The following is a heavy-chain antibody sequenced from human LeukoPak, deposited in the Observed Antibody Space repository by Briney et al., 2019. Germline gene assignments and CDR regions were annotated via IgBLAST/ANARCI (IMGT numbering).Heavy chain of an antibody. V-gene: IGHV3-21*01. CDR3: VRLRRNSDTSGFYYYYDF. J-gene: IGHJ4*02. D-gene: IGHD3-22*01. CDR2: ISVRSNYI. Sequence: GGSLRLSCAASGYTFSSYSINWVRQAPGKGLEWVSSISVRSNYIYYADSVRGRFRISGDDARDPLYLQMNILRAEDTAVYYCVRLRRNSDTSGFYYYYDFWGQGTLVTVSS. CDR1: GYTFSSYS.